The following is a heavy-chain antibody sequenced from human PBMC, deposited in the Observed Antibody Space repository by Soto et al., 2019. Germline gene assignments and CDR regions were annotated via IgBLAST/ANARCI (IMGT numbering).Heavy chain of an antibody. V-gene: IGHV3-30*03. D-gene: IGHD3-10*01. Sequence: QVQLVESGGGVVQPGRSLRLSCAASGFTVSSYGMHWVRQAPGKGLEWVAVISYDGSNKYYADSVKGRFTISRDNSKNTLYLQMNSLRAEDTAVYYCAMIYGSGEEGYWGQGTLVTVSS. CDR2: ISYDGSNK. J-gene: IGHJ4*02. CDR3: AMIYGSGEEGY. CDR1: GFTVSSYG.